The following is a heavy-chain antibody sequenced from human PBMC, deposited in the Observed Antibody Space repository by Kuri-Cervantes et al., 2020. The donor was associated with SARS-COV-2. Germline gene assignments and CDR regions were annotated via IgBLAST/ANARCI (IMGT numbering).Heavy chain of an antibody. J-gene: IGHJ4*02. CDR3: ARGPAHDFWSGYRFDY. CDR1: GYSISSGYY. D-gene: IGHD3-3*01. CDR2: IYHSGST. V-gene: IGHV4-38-2*02. Sequence: ESLKISCTVSGYSISSGYYWGWIRQPPGKGLEWIGSIYHSGSTYYNPSLKSRVTISVDTSKNQFSLKLSSVTAADTAVYYCARGPAHDFWSGYRFDYWAREPWSPSPQ.